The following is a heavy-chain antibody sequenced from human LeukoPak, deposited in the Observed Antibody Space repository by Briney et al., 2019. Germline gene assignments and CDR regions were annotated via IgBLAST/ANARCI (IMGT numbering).Heavy chain of an antibody. CDR2: ISWNSGSI. CDR3: AKESPERAFDI. Sequence: GGSLRLSCAASGFTFDDYAMHWVRRAPGKGLEWVSGISWNSGSIGYADSVKGRFTISRDNAKNSLYLQMNSLRAEDMALYYCAKESPERAFDIWGQGTMVTVSS. V-gene: IGHV3-9*03. J-gene: IGHJ3*02. CDR1: GFTFDDYA.